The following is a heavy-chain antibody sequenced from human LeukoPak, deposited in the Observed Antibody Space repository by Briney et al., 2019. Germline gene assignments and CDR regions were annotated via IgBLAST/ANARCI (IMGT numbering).Heavy chain of an antibody. CDR3: ARDGADNSGYYFGSL. J-gene: IGHJ3*01. CDR1: GFTVRSSY. CDR2: IYSGGSP. Sequence: GGSLRLSCAASGFTVRSSYMSWVRQAPGKGLEWVSVIYSGGSPDYADSAKGRFTISSDNSKNTLYLQMNSLRVEDTAVYYCARDGADNSGYYFGSLWGRGTMVTVSS. D-gene: IGHD3-22*01. V-gene: IGHV3-53*01.